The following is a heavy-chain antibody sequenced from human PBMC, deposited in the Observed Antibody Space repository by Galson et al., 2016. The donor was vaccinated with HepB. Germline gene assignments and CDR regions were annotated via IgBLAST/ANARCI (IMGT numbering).Heavy chain of an antibody. CDR1: GFSFSDSD. CDR2: ISGGGNTR. Sequence: SLRLSCAASGFSFSDSDMMWVRQAPGKGLECVSTISGGGNTRYYADSVKGRFTISRDNSKNTLYLQLNSLTVEDTAVYYCAKNVDLSGVYFLAFWGQGTLVTVSS. CDR3: AKNVDLSGVYFLAF. J-gene: IGHJ4*02. D-gene: IGHD5/OR15-5a*01. V-gene: IGHV3-23*01.